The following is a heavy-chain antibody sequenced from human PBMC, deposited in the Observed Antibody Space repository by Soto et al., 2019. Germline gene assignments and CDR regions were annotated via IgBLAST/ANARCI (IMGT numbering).Heavy chain of an antibody. V-gene: IGHV1-69*13. Sequence: SVKVSCKASGGTLSSYAISWVRQAPGQGLEWMGGIIPIFGTANYAQKFQGRVTITADESTSTAYMELSSVRSEDTAVYYCARGIVGALGLNWGQGXLVTVSS. CDR1: GGTLSSYA. CDR2: IIPIFGTA. J-gene: IGHJ4*02. D-gene: IGHD1-26*01. CDR3: ARGIVGALGLN.